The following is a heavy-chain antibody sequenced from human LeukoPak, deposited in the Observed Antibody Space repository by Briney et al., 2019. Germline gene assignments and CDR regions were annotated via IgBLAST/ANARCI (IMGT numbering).Heavy chain of an antibody. CDR1: GFTFSSYE. CDR2: ISSSGSTI. V-gene: IGHV3-48*03. CDR3: ARTYYDILTGYNPYFDY. J-gene: IGHJ4*02. D-gene: IGHD3-9*01. Sequence: GGSLRLSCAASGFTFSSYEMNWVRQAPGKGLEWVSYISSSGSTIYYADSVKGRFTISRDNAKNSLYLQMNSLRAEDTAVYYCARTYYDILTGYNPYFDYWGQGILVTVSS.